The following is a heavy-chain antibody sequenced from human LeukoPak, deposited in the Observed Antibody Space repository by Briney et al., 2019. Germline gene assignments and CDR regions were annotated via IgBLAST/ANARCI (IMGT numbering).Heavy chain of an antibody. V-gene: IGHV3-49*03. CDR2: IRSKDYGATT. D-gene: IGHD6-13*01. CDR3: ARDLGWAAASYYFDY. J-gene: IGHJ4*02. CDR1: GFTLGDYA. Sequence: GGSLRLSCTTSGFTLGDYAMSWFRQAPGRGLEWVGFIRSKDYGATTEYAASVKGRFIISRDDAKGIAYLLMNSLKTEDTALYYCARDLGWAAASYYFDYWGQGTLVTVSS.